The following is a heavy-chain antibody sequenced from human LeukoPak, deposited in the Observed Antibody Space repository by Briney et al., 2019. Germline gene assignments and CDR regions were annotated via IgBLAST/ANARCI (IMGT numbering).Heavy chain of an antibody. CDR1: GFTFSSYS. V-gene: IGHV3-21*01. CDR2: ISSSSSYI. D-gene: IGHD2-8*01. Sequence: PGGSLRLPCAASGFTFSSYSMNWVRQAPGRGLEWVSSISSSSSYIYYADSVKGRFTISRDNAKNSLYLQMNGLRAEDTAVYYCARVMRYYFDYWGQGTLVTVSS. J-gene: IGHJ4*02. CDR3: ARVMRYYFDY.